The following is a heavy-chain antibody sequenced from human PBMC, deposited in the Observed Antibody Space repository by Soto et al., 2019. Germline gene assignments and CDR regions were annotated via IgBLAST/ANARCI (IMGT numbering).Heavy chain of an antibody. CDR2: IIPILGIA. J-gene: IGHJ5*02. CDR3: ARDRDDIDWFDP. Sequence: QVQLVQSGAEVKKPGSSVKVSCKASGGTFSSYTISWVRQAPGQGLEWMGRIIPILGIANYAQKFQGRVTITADKSTSTAYMELSSLRSEDTAVYYCARDRDDIDWFDPWGQGTLVTVSS. D-gene: IGHD3-9*01. CDR1: GGTFSSYT. V-gene: IGHV1-69*08.